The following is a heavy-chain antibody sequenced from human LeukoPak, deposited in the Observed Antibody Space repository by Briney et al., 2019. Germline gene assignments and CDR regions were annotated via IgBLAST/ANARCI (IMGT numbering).Heavy chain of an antibody. J-gene: IGHJ4*02. CDR3: ARDVGSYRDTYYFDY. CDR1: GYTFTSYG. CDR2: INAYNGNT. Sequence: ASVKVSCKASGYTFTSYGISWVRQAPGQGLEWMGWINAYNGNTNYAQKLQGRVTMTTDTSTSTAYMELRSLRSDDTAVYYCARDVGSYRDTYYFDYWGQGTLVTVSS. V-gene: IGHV1-18*01. D-gene: IGHD3-16*02.